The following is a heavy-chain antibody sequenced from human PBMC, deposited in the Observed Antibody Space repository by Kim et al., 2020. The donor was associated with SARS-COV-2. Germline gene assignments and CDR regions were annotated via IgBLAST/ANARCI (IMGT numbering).Heavy chain of an antibody. J-gene: IGHJ6*02. Sequence: GGSLRLSCAASGFTFSSYEMNWVRQAPGKGLEWVSYISSSGSTIYYADSVKGRFTISRDNAKNSLYLQMNSLRAEDTAGYYCAREVNTIFGVVIMGGMDVWGQWPTVTVSS. D-gene: IGHD3-3*01. CDR1: GFTFSSYE. V-gene: IGHV3-48*03. CDR3: AREVNTIFGVVIMGGMDV. CDR2: ISSSGSTI.